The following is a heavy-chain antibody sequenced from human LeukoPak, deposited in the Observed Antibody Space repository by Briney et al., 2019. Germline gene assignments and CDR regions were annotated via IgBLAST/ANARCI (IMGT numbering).Heavy chain of an antibody. CDR3: ARGSSCSGGSCYSDY. CDR2: ISAYNGNT. J-gene: IGHJ4*02. CDR1: GYTFTSYG. D-gene: IGHD2-15*01. Sequence: ASVKVSCKASGYTFTSYGISWVRQAPGQGLEWMGWISAYNGNTNYTQKLQGRVTMTTDTSTSTAYMEPRSLRSDDTAVYYCARGSSCSGGSCYSDYWGQGTLVTVSS. V-gene: IGHV1-18*01.